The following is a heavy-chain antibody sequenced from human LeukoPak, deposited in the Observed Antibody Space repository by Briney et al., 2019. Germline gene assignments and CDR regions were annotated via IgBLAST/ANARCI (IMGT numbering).Heavy chain of an antibody. V-gene: IGHV4-39*01. J-gene: IGHJ4*02. Sequence: SETLSLTCTVSGGSISSTSYYWGWIRQPPGKGLEWIGSIYYSGGTYYNPSLKSRVTISVDTSKNQFSLNLSSVTAADQAVYYCARRHTGTVDYWGQGTLGPVSS. D-gene: IGHD4-11*01. CDR3: ARRHTGTVDY. CDR1: GGSISSTSYY. CDR2: IYYSGGT.